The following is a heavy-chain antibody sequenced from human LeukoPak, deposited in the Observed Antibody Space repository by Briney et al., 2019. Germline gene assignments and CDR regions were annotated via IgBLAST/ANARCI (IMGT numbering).Heavy chain of an antibody. D-gene: IGHD3-3*01. CDR3: ASGYYDFWSGQGDY. Sequence: GGSLRLSCAASGFTFSSYSMNWVRQASGKGLEWVSSISSSSSYIYYADSVKGRFTISRDNAKNSLYLQMNSLRAEDTAVYYCASGYYDFWSGQGDYWGQGTLVTVSS. CDR2: ISSSSSYI. CDR1: GFTFSSYS. J-gene: IGHJ4*02. V-gene: IGHV3-21*01.